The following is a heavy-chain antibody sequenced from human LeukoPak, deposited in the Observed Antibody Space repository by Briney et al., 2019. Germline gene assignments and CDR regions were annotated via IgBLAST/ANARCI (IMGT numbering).Heavy chain of an antibody. CDR2: IKEDGSVK. D-gene: IGHD7-27*01. CDR3: ARDSSGALDF. Sequence: GGSLRLSCAASGFAFSSSWMGWVRQAPGTGLEWVANIKEDGSVKHYVDSVKDRFTISRDNAKNSLYLQMNSLRTEDTALYYCARDSSGALDFWGRGTLVTVSS. CDR1: GFAFSSSW. J-gene: IGHJ4*02. V-gene: IGHV3-7*01.